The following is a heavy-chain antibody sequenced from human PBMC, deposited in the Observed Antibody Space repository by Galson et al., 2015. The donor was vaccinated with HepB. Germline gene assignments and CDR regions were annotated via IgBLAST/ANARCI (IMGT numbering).Heavy chain of an antibody. Sequence: SVKVSCKASGYTFTSYYMHWVRQAPGQGLEWMGIINPSGGSTSYAQKFQGRVTMTRDTSTSTVYMELSSLRSEDTAVYYCERDLLGMATIGGYFDYWGQGTLVTVSS. CDR2: INPSGGST. J-gene: IGHJ4*02. CDR1: GYTFTSYY. D-gene: IGHD5-24*01. CDR3: ERDLLGMATIGGYFDY. V-gene: IGHV1-46*01.